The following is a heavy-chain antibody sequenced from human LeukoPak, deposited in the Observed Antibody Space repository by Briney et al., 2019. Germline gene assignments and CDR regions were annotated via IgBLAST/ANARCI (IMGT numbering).Heavy chain of an antibody. CDR1: GGTFSSYA. CDR3: ARTRIVVVPAANSDFDY. Sequence: GASVKVSCKASGGTFSSYAISWVRQAPGQGLEWMGWISAYNGNTNYAQKLQGRVTMTTDTSTSTAYMELRSLRSDDTAVYYCARTRIVVVPAANSDFDYWGQGTLVTVSS. D-gene: IGHD2-2*01. V-gene: IGHV1-18*01. CDR2: ISAYNGNT. J-gene: IGHJ4*02.